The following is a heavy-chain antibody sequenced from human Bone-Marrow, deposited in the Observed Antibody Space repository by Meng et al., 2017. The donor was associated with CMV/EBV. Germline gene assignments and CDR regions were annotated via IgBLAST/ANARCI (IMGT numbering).Heavy chain of an antibody. Sequence: LSLTCAASGFTFSDYYMSWIRQAPGKGLEWVSYISSSGSTIYYADSVKGRFTISRDNAKNSLYLQMNSLRAENTAVYYCARAKDTAMATGFDYWGQGTRVTVSS. D-gene: IGHD5-18*01. J-gene: IGHJ4*02. CDR2: ISSSGSTI. V-gene: IGHV3-11*04. CDR1: GFTFSDYY. CDR3: ARAKDTAMATGFDY.